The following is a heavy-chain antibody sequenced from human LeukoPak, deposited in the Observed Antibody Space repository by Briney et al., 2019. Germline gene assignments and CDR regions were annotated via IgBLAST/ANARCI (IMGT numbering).Heavy chain of an antibody. J-gene: IGHJ4*02. D-gene: IGHD5-24*01. Sequence: SETLSLTCTVAGGSISSFYWGWIRQPPGKGVEWIGHTHSSGSTNYNPSLKSRVTISVDTSKNQFSLKLSSMTAADTAVYWCAGVLRVEMAVNYLGQGTPVTVSS. CDR3: AGVLRVEMAVNY. V-gene: IGHV4-59*12. CDR2: THSSGST. CDR1: GGSISSFY.